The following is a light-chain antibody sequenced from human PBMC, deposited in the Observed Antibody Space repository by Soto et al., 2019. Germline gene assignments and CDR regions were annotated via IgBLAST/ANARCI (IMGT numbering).Light chain of an antibody. J-gene: IGLJ1*01. CDR2: DNN. CDR3: GTWDSSLSAYV. CDR1: SSNIGNNY. V-gene: IGLV1-51*01. Sequence: QSVLTQPPSVSAAPGQKVTISCSGSSSNIGNNYVSWYQQLPGTAPKLLIYDNNKRPSGIPDRFSGSKSGTSATLGITGLQTGDEADYYCGTWDSSLSAYVFGTGTKATV.